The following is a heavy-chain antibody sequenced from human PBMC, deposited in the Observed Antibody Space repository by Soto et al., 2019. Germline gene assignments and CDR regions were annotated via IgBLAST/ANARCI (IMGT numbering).Heavy chain of an antibody. CDR1: GYTFTSYG. J-gene: IGHJ6*02. CDR2: ISAYNGNT. D-gene: IGHD4-17*01. V-gene: IGHV1-18*01. Sequence: QVQLVQSGAEVKKPGASVKVSCKASGYTFTSYGISWVRQAPGQGLEWMGWISAYNGNTNYAQKLQGRVTMTTDTSTSRAYMDLRSLRSDDTAVYYCARDKGGDYAHYYYYGMDVWGQGTTVTVSS. CDR3: ARDKGGDYAHYYYYGMDV.